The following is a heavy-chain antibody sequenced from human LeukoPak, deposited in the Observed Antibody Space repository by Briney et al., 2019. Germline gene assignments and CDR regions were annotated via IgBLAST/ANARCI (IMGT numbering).Heavy chain of an antibody. J-gene: IGHJ4*02. CDR1: GFTFSNYV. V-gene: IGHV3-23*01. CDR3: RYFLPHFDY. D-gene: IGHD2/OR15-2a*01. CDR2: ISGSGGST. Sequence: GSLRLSCAASGFTFSNYVMTWVRQAPGKGLEWVSAISGSGGSTYYADSVKGRFTISRDNSKNTLSLQMNSLRAEDTAVYYCRYFLPHFDYWGQGSLVTVSS.